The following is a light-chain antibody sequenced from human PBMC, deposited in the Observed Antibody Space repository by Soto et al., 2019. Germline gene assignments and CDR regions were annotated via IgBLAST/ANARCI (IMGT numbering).Light chain of an antibody. J-gene: IGLJ3*02. V-gene: IGLV2-8*01. CDR3: SSHAGSNNWAV. CDR2: EDT. CDR1: SSDVGGYNY. Sequence: QSALTQPPSASGSPGQSVTISCTGTSSDVGGYNYVSWYQQNPGKAPKLIIYEDTKRPSGVPDRFTGSKSGNTASLTVSGLQAEDEADYSCSSHAGSNNWAVFGGGTKLTV.